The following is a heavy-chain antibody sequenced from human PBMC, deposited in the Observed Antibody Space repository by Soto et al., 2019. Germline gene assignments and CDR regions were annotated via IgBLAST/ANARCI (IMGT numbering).Heavy chain of an antibody. CDR3: AKDRHPDGIWTFDF. CDR2: ITSSSDRT. D-gene: IGHD2-15*01. Sequence: GGSLRLSCAASGFTFTNFAMSWVRQAPGKGLEWVSSITSSSDRTYYAASVKGRFTISTDNSKNILFLQMNSLRDEDTAIYYCAKDRHPDGIWTFDFWGRGTLVTVSS. V-gene: IGHV3-23*01. CDR1: GFTFTNFA. J-gene: IGHJ4*02.